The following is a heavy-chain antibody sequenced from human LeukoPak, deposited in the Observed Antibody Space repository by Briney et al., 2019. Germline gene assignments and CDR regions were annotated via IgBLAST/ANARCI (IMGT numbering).Heavy chain of an antibody. D-gene: IGHD3-10*01. CDR2: IFTSGNT. J-gene: IGHJ4*02. V-gene: IGHV4-61*02. Sequence: SQTLSLTCTVSGAAISSGTYYWSWIRQPAGKGLEWIGRIFTSGNTDYNPSLKGRVTISVDTSKNQFSLKLSFVTAADTAVYYCARHSAGNFDYWGQGTLVTVSS. CDR1: GAAISSGTYY. CDR3: ARHSAGNFDY.